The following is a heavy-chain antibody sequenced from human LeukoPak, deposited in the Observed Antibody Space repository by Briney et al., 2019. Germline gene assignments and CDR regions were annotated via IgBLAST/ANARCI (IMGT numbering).Heavy chain of an antibody. D-gene: IGHD6-13*01. CDR3: VRFSIAAAGTNGMDV. Sequence: PGGSLRLSCAASGFTFSSYAMSRVRQAPGKGLEWVSAISGSGGSTYYADSVKGRFTISRDNSKNTLYLQMNSLRAEDTAVYYCVRFSIAAAGTNGMDVWGQGTTVTVSS. V-gene: IGHV3-23*01. CDR1: GFTFSSYA. CDR2: ISGSGGST. J-gene: IGHJ6*02.